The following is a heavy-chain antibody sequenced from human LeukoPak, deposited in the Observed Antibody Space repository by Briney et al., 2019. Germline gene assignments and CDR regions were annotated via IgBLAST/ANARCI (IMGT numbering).Heavy chain of an antibody. CDR1: GFTVSSNY. Sequence: GGSLRLSCAASGFTVSSNYMSWVRQAPGKGLEWVSVIYSGGSTYYADSVKGRFTISRDNSKNTLYLQMNSLRAEDTAVYYCAKWDHSSSSSPPLDYWGQGTLVTVSS. D-gene: IGHD6-6*01. CDR2: IYSGGST. CDR3: AKWDHSSSSSPPLDY. V-gene: IGHV3-66*01. J-gene: IGHJ4*02.